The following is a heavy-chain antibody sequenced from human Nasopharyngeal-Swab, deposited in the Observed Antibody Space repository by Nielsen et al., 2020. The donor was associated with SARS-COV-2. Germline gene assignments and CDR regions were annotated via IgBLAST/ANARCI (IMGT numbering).Heavy chain of an antibody. D-gene: IGHD6-19*01. CDR1: GYTFTNHF. Sequence: ASVKVSCKASGYTFTNHFMHWVRQAPGQGLEWMGMINPSGGSTGYAQNFQGRVTVTRDTSTSTAYMELRSLRSDDTAVYYCARAGIAVAAKNDYWGQGTLVTFSS. J-gene: IGHJ4*02. CDR3: ARAGIAVAAKNDY. CDR2: INPSGGST. V-gene: IGHV1-46*01.